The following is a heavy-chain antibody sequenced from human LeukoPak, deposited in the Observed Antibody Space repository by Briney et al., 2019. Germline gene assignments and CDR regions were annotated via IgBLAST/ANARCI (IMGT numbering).Heavy chain of an antibody. V-gene: IGHV3-48*02. Sequence: GGSLRLSCAASGFIFTSYSMNWVRQAPGKGLEWVSYISTGNNVMYYADSVKGRFTISRDNAENSLYLQMNSLRDEDTAVYYCTTDHDTSSWTFIYWGQGTLVTVSS. CDR2: ISTGNNVM. CDR3: TTDHDTSSWTFIY. CDR1: GFIFTSYS. D-gene: IGHD6-13*01. J-gene: IGHJ4*02.